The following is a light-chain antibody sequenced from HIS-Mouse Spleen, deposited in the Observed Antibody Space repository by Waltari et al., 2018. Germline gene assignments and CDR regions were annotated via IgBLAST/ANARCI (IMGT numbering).Light chain of an antibody. CDR3: YSTDSSGNHRV. Sequence: SYELTQPPPVSVSPGQTARNTCAGDALPKKEAYWYQQKSGQAPVLVIYEDSKRPSGIPERFSGSSSGTMATLTISGAQVEDEADYYCYSTDSSGNHRVFGGGTKLTVL. J-gene: IGLJ2*01. CDR2: EDS. V-gene: IGLV3-10*01. CDR1: ALPKKE.